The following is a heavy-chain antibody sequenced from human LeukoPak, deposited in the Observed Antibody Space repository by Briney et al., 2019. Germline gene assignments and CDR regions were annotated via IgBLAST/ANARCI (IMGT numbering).Heavy chain of an antibody. J-gene: IGHJ4*02. CDR1: GFTFSNYW. Sequence: GGSLTLSCAASGFTFSNYWMSWVRQAPGKGLEWVAHIKKDGSEKKCVDSVKGRFTISRDNAKNSLYLQMNSLRAEDTAVYYCARGPPYYYDSSGYLSAYFDYWGQGTLVTVSS. CDR3: ARGPPYYYDSSGYLSAYFDY. CDR2: IKKDGSEK. D-gene: IGHD3-22*01. V-gene: IGHV3-7*01.